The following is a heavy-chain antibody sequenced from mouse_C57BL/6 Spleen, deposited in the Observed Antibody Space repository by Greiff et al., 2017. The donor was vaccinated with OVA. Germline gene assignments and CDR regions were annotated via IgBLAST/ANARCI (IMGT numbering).Heavy chain of an antibody. CDR2: ISSGGDYI. CDR1: GFTFSSYA. D-gene: IGHD1-1*01. CDR3: TRDYYGSSPAWFAY. V-gene: IGHV5-9-1*02. J-gene: IGHJ3*01. Sequence: EVKLMESGEGLVKPGGSLKLSCAASGFTFSSYAMSWVRQTPEKRLEWVAYISSGGDYIYYADTVKGRFTISRANARNTLYLQMSSRKSEDTAMYYCTRDYYGSSPAWFAYWGQVTLVTVSA.